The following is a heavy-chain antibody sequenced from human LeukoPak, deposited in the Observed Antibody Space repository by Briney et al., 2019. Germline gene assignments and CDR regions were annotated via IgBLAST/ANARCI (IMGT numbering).Heavy chain of an antibody. CDR3: ARAIGLGAFDI. CDR2: INPNSGGT. CDR1: GYTFTSYY. D-gene: IGHD7-27*01. V-gene: IGHV1-2*04. Sequence: GASVKVSFKASGYTFTSYYIHWVRQAPGQGLEWMGWINPNSGGTNYAQKFQGWVTMTRDTSISTAYMELSRLRSDDTAVYYCARAIGLGAFDIWGQGTMVTVSS. J-gene: IGHJ3*02.